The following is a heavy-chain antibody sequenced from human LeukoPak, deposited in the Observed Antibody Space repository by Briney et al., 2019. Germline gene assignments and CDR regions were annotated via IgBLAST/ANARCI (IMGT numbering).Heavy chain of an antibody. Sequence: ASVKVSCKASGYTFTSYGISWVRQAPGQGLEWMGWISAYNGNTNYAQKLQGRVTMTTDTSTSTAYMELRSLRSDDTAVYYCARAGYCSGTSRYTGRYYYYGMDVWGQGTTVTVSS. CDR1: GYTFTSYG. V-gene: IGHV1-18*01. CDR2: ISAYNGNT. CDR3: ARAGYCSGTSRYTGRYYYYGMDV. J-gene: IGHJ6*02. D-gene: IGHD2-2*02.